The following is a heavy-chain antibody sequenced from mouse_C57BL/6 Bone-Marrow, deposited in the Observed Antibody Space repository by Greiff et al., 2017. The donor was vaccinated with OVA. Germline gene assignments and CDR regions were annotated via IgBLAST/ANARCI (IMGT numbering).Heavy chain of an antibody. CDR3: ARHEETGYDEGLWYIDV. Sequence: QVQLKESGAELVKPGASVKLSCKASGYTFTEYTIHWVKQRSGQGLEWIGWFYPGSGSIKYNEKFKDKATLTADKSSSTVYMELSRLTSEDSAVYVLARHEETGYDEGLWYIDVWGTGTTVTVSS. CDR1: GYTFTEYT. D-gene: IGHD2-2*01. J-gene: IGHJ1*03. V-gene: IGHV1-62-2*01. CDR2: FYPGSGSI.